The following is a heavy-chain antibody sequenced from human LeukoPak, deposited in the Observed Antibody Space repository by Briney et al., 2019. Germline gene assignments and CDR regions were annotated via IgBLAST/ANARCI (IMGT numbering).Heavy chain of an antibody. Sequence: ASVKVSCKASEGTFSSYAISWVRQAPGQRLEWMGGIIPIFGTANYAQKFQGRVTNTPDASTSTAYMELSNLRSEDTAVYYCARAPTGYSKYYFDYWGQGTLVTVSS. J-gene: IGHJ4*02. CDR3: ARAPTGYSKYYFDY. D-gene: IGHD6-13*01. V-gene: IGHV1-69*13. CDR2: IIPIFGTA. CDR1: EGTFSSYA.